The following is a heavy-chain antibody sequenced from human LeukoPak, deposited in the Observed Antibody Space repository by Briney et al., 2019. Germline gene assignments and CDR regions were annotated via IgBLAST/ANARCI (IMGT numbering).Heavy chain of an antibody. J-gene: IGHJ4*02. CDR3: XKDPXGYYYDSSGYYYFDY. V-gene: IGHV3-30*02. CDR2: IRYDGSNK. D-gene: IGHD3-22*01. CDR1: GFTFSSYG. Sequence: GGSLRLSCAASGFTFSSYGMHWVRQAPGKGLEWVAFIRYDGSNKYYADSVKGRFTISRDNSKNTLYLQMNSLRAEDTAVYYCXKDPXGYYYDSSGYYYFDYWGQGTLVTVSS.